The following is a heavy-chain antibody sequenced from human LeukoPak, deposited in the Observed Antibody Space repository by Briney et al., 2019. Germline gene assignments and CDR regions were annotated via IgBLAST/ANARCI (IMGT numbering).Heavy chain of an antibody. CDR1: GSTFSSYG. Sequence: GGSLRLSCAASGSTFSSYGMHWVRQAPGKGLEWVAVIWYDGSNKYYADSVKGRFTISRDNAKNSLYLQMNSLRAEDTAVYYCASALDYYDSSGYFPFDYWGQGTLVTVSS. V-gene: IGHV3-33*03. J-gene: IGHJ4*02. CDR3: ASALDYYDSSGYFPFDY. D-gene: IGHD3-22*01. CDR2: IWYDGSNK.